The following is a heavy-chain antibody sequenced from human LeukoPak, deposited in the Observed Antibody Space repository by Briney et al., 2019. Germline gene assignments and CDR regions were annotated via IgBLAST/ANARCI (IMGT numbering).Heavy chain of an antibody. D-gene: IGHD2-2*03. CDR2: ISASGDIA. V-gene: IGHV3-23*01. Sequence: QPGGSLRLSCTASGFTFSSYSINWVRQAPGKGLEWVSIISASGDIAFYADSVKGRFTIYRDNSKNTLYLQMNTLRADDTAVYYCAKRMDIPTHTSNRELDYWGQGTLVTVSS. CDR1: GFTFSSYS. CDR3: AKRMDIPTHTSNRELDY. J-gene: IGHJ4*02.